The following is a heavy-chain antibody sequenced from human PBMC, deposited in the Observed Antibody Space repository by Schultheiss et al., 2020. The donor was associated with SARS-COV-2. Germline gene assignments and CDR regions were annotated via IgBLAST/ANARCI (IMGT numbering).Heavy chain of an antibody. V-gene: IGHV3-7*01. CDR2: IKQDGSEK. Sequence: GGSLRLSCAASGFTFSNAWMNWVRQAPGKGLEWVANIKQDGSEKYYVDSVKGRFTISRDNSKNTLYLQMNSLRAEDTAVYYCARDRRPSYYGSGSYQAVDYWGQGTLVTVSS. CDR3: ARDRRPSYYGSGSYQAVDY. CDR1: GFTFSNAW. J-gene: IGHJ4*02. D-gene: IGHD3-10*01.